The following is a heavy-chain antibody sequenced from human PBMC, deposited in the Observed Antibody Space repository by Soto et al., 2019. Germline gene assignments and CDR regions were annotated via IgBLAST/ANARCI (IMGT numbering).Heavy chain of an antibody. CDR2: ISGSGGTT. CDR1: GFIFSSYA. CDR3: GKEEWFRKARGPSY. V-gene: IGHV3-23*01. J-gene: IGHJ4*02. Sequence: PGGSLRLSCAASGFIFSSYAMTWVRQAPGKGLEWVSGISGSGGTTNYADSVKGRFTISRDSCRDTLYLQINNLKSEYTAVSYFGKEEWFRKARGPSYWGEGNLVTV. D-gene: IGHD3-10*01.